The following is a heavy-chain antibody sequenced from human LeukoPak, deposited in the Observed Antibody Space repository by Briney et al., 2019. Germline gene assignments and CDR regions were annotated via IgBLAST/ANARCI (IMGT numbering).Heavy chain of an antibody. J-gene: IGHJ5*02. Sequence: GGSLRLSCAASGFTVSSNYMSWVRQAPGKGLEWVSVIYSGGSTYYADSVKGRFTISRDNSKSTLYLQMNSLRAEDTAVYYCARELTSRRGNWFDPWGQGTLVTVSS. D-gene: IGHD2-2*01. CDR1: GFTVSSNY. V-gene: IGHV3-66*01. CDR2: IYSGGST. CDR3: ARELTSRRGNWFDP.